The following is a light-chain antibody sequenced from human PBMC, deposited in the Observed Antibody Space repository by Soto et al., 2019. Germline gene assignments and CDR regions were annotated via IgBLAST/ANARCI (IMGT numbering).Light chain of an antibody. V-gene: IGKV3-20*01. CDR3: QQFGGSPPRFT. Sequence: EIVLTQSPGTLSLSPGERATLCCRASQSVSSSYLAWYQQKPGQAPRLLIYGTSTRATGIPDRFSGSGSGTDFTLTIRKLEPEDFAVYYCQQFGGSPPRFTFGPGTKVDIK. CDR1: QSVSSSY. CDR2: GTS. J-gene: IGKJ3*01.